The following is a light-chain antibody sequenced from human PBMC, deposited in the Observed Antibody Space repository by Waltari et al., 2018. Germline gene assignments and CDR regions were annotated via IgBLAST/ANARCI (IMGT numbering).Light chain of an antibody. V-gene: IGKV3-15*01. CDR1: QSVRSN. Sequence: EIVMTQFPATLSVSPGERATLSCRASQSVRSNLAWYQQKPGQAPRLLIYAAPTRATGIPASFSGSGAGTEFTLTISSLQSEDFAVYYCQQYNNWPLTFGGGTKVEIK. CDR2: AAP. J-gene: IGKJ4*01. CDR3: QQYNNWPLT.